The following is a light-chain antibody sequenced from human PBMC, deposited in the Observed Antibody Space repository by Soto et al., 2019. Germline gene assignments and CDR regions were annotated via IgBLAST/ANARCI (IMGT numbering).Light chain of an antibody. CDR1: QSVSSSY. J-gene: IGKJ1*01. CDR3: QHYGSTPWT. Sequence: EVVLTQSPGTLSLSAGERATLSCRASQSVSSSYLAWYQQKPGQAPRLLIYGASSRATDIPDRITGSGSGTDFTLTISRLEPEEFAVYYCQHYGSTPWTFGQGTKVEIK. CDR2: GAS. V-gene: IGKV3-20*01.